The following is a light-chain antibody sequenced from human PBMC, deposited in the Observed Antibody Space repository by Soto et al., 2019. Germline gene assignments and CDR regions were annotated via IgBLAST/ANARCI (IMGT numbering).Light chain of an antibody. CDR2: DVT. J-gene: IGLJ2*01. CDR1: SSDVGGYNY. V-gene: IGLV2-14*03. CDR3: SSYTTSRTLV. Sequence: QSVLTQPASVSGSPGQSITISCTGTSSDVGGYNYVSWYQQHPGKAPKLMIYDVTNRPSGISNRGSGSKSGNTDSLPSSGLQAEDEDDYYCSSYTTSRTLVFGGGTKLTLL.